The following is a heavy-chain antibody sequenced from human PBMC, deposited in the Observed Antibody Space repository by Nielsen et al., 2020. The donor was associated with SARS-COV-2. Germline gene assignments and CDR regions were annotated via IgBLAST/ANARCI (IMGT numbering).Heavy chain of an antibody. J-gene: IGHJ4*02. D-gene: IGHD6-19*01. V-gene: IGHV3-21*01. CDR1: GFTFSSYS. Sequence: GESLKISCAASGFTFSSYSMNWVRQAPGKGLEWVSSISSSSSYIYYADSVKGRFTISRDNSKNTLYLQMNSLRAEDTAVYYCARAPGAVAPYFDYWGQGTLVTVSS. CDR3: ARAPGAVAPYFDY. CDR2: ISSSSSYI.